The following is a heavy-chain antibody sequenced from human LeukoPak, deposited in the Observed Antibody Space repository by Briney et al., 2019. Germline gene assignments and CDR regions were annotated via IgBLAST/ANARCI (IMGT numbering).Heavy chain of an antibody. CDR1: GFTFSSYA. J-gene: IGHJ4*02. CDR2: ISGSGGST. Sequence: GGSLRLSCAASGFTFSSYAMSWVRQAPGKGLEWVSAISGSGGSTYYADSVKGRFTISRDNSKNTLYLQMNSLRAEDTAVYYCAKDFYYDSSGYSPFDYWGQGTLVTVSS. V-gene: IGHV3-23*01. D-gene: IGHD3-22*01. CDR3: AKDFYYDSSGYSPFDY.